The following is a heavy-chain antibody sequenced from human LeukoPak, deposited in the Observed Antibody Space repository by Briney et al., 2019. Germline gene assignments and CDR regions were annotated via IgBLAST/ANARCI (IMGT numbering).Heavy chain of an antibody. CDR1: GFTFSSYW. V-gene: IGHV3-21*01. D-gene: IGHD3-16*01. CDR2: ISRTSEYI. CDR3: AGGGDFDY. Sequence: GGSLRLSCAASGFTFSSYWMNWVRQAPGKGLEWVSSISRTSEYIHYADSVRGRFAISRDNAKNSVYLQMNSLRAEDTAVYFCAGGGDFDYWGQGILVTVS. J-gene: IGHJ4*02.